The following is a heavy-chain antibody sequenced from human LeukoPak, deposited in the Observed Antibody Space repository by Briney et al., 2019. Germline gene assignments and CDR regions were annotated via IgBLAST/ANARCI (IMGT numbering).Heavy chain of an antibody. CDR1: GYSFTSYW. CDR2: IYPGDSDT. Sequence: GESLKISCKGSGYSFTSYWTGWVRQMPGKGLEWMGIIYPGDSDTRYSPSFQGQVTISADKSISTAYLQWSSLKASDTAMYYCASNYYGSGSYSPFDYWGQGTLVTVSS. V-gene: IGHV5-51*01. D-gene: IGHD3-10*01. CDR3: ASNYYGSGSYSPFDY. J-gene: IGHJ4*02.